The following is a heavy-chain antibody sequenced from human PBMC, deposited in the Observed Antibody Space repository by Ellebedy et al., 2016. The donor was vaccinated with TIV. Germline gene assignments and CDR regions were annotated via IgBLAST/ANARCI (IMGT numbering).Heavy chain of an antibody. J-gene: IGHJ6*02. CDR2: ISSSGDNT. CDR3: AKGRRYSLLGNIYSGVDV. CDR1: GFTFSDAA. D-gene: IGHD3-16*01. V-gene: IGHV3-23*01. Sequence: GESLKISCAASGFTFSDAAMSWVRQAPGKGLEWVSLISSSGDNTYYTDSVKGRFNVSSDNSKNTLYLQINSLRAEDTALYYCAKGRRYSLLGNIYSGVDVWGHGTTVTVSS.